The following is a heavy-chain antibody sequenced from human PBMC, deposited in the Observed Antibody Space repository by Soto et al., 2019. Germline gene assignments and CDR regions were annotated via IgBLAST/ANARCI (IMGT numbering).Heavy chain of an antibody. CDR3: ARDITIFGIYWYFDL. CDR2: IYYSGST. Sequence: QVQLQESGPGLVKPSQTLSLTCTVSGGSISSGGYYWSWIRQHPGKGLEWIGYIYYSGSTYYNPSLKSRVTRSVDTSKNQFSLKLSSVTAADTAVYYCARDITIFGIYWYFDLWGRGTLVTVSS. CDR1: GGSISSGGYY. J-gene: IGHJ2*01. V-gene: IGHV4-31*03. D-gene: IGHD3-3*01.